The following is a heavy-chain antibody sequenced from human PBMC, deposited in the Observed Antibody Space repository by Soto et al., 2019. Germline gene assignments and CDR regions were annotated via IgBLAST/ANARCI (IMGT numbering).Heavy chain of an antibody. CDR3: ARGRLWGPPGNNWFDP. Sequence: SETLSLTCAVYGGSVSGANYYWSWIRQPPGKGLEWIGEISHSGSTNYNPSLKSRVTISVDTSKNQFSLKLSSVTAADTAVYYCARGRLWGPPGNNWFDPWGQGTLVTVSS. D-gene: IGHD1-26*01. CDR1: GGSVSGANYY. J-gene: IGHJ5*02. V-gene: IGHV4-34*01. CDR2: ISHSGST.